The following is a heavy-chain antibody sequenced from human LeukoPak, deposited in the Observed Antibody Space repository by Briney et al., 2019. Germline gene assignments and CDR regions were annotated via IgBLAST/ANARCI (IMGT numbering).Heavy chain of an antibody. CDR2: IIPIFGTA. CDR1: GGXFSSYA. J-gene: IGHJ6*02. V-gene: IGHV1-69*13. CDR3: ANLLEWLLPTPYYYGMDV. Sequence: SVRVSCKASGGXFSSYAISWVRQAPGQGLQWMGGIIPIFGTANYAQKFQGRVTITADESTSTAYMELSSLRSEDTAVYYCANLLEWLLPTPYYYGMDVWGQGTTVTVSS. D-gene: IGHD3-3*01.